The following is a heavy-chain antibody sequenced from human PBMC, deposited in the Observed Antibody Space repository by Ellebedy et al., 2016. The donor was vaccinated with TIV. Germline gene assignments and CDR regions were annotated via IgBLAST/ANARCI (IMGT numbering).Heavy chain of an antibody. J-gene: IGHJ6*02. CDR1: GFTFSSYG. CDR3: ARNEMPPPIAAAGDYYYYGMDV. Sequence: PGGSLRLSCAASGFTFSSYGMHWVRQAPGKGLEWVAVIWYDGSNKYYVDSVKGRFTISRDNSKNTLYLQMNSLRAEDTAVYYCARNEMPPPIAAAGDYYYYGMDVWGQGTTVTVSS. CDR2: IWYDGSNK. V-gene: IGHV3-33*01. D-gene: IGHD6-13*01.